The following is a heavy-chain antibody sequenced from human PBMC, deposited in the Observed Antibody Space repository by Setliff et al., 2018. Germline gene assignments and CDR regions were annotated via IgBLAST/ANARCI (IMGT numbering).Heavy chain of an antibody. CDR2: IYPGDSDT. J-gene: IGHJ5*02. V-gene: IGHV5-51*01. CDR1: GYTFTSYW. CDR3: ARHPYYYGSGTYLDNNNRWFDP. Sequence: PGESLKISCKGSGYTFTSYWIDWVRQMPGKGLEWMGIIYPGDSDTRYSPSFQGQVTISADKSISTAYLQWSSLKASDTAMYYCARHPYYYGSGTYLDNNNRWFDPWGQGTLVTVSS. D-gene: IGHD3-10*01.